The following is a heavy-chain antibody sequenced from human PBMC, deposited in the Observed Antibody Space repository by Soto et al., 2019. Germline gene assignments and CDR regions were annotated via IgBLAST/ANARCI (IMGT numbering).Heavy chain of an antibody. CDR1: GFTFSSYA. D-gene: IGHD3-10*01. CDR3: ARDTHSLFRGSGSLSSRPRIND. Sequence: PGGSLRLSCAASGFTFSSYAMHWVRQAPGKGLEWVAVISYDGSNKYYADSVKGRFTISRDNSKNTLYLQMNSLRAEDTAVYYCARDTHSLFRGSGSLSSRPRINDWGQGTLVTVSS. V-gene: IGHV3-30-3*01. J-gene: IGHJ4*02. CDR2: ISYDGSNK.